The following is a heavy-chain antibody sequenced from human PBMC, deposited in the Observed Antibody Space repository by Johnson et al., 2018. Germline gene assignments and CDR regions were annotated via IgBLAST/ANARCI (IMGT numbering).Heavy chain of an antibody. J-gene: IGHJ6*03. CDR2: ISASGDIT. CDR1: GFTFSNYA. CDR3: ANPPRSGYDSYDFFMDV. V-gene: IGHV3-23*04. Sequence: VQLVQSGGDLVQPGGSLRLSCAASGFTFSNYAMSWVRQAPGKGLEWVSGISASGDITYYADSVKGRFTISRDNSKNTLYLQMNGLRADDTAVYYCANPPRSGYDSYDFFMDVWGKGTTVTVSS. D-gene: IGHD5-12*01.